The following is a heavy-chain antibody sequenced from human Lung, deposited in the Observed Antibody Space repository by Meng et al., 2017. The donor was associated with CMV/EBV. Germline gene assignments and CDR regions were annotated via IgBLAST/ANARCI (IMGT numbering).Heavy chain of an antibody. CDR3: ARHMALAGSRGFDS. CDR2: MSHSGSS. Sequence: GFTFSSYSMNWVRQAPGKGLEWIGEMSHSGSSNYDPSLKSRVSISIDKSKNHFSLNLISVTAADTAVYYCARHMALAGSRGFDSWGQGTLVTVSS. J-gene: IGHJ4*02. CDR1: GFTFSSYS. D-gene: IGHD2-21*01. V-gene: IGHV4-4*02.